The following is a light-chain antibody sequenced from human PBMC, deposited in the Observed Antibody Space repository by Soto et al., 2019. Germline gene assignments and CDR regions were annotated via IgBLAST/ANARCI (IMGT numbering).Light chain of an antibody. CDR1: QSVTSNY. V-gene: IGKV3-20*01. Sequence: EIVLTQSPGTLSLSPGERATLSCRASQSVTSNYLAWFQQKPGQAPRLLIYGASSRATGIPDRFSGSGSGTDFTLTISRLEPEDFAVYYCLQYHRSPRTCGQGTRLEIK. J-gene: IGKJ5*01. CDR3: LQYHRSPRT. CDR2: GAS.